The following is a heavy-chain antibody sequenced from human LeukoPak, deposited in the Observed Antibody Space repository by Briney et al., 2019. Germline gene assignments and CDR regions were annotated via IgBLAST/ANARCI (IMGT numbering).Heavy chain of an antibody. Sequence: PSETLSLTCTVSGGSISSYYWSWIRQPPGKGLEWIGYIYYSGSTNYNPSLKSRVTISVDTSKNQFFLDLSPVTAADTAVYYCAREPKKGSYYDYWGQGTLVTVSS. CDR3: AREPKKGSYYDY. D-gene: IGHD3-10*01. CDR2: IYYSGST. J-gene: IGHJ4*02. V-gene: IGHV4-59*01. CDR1: GGSISSYY.